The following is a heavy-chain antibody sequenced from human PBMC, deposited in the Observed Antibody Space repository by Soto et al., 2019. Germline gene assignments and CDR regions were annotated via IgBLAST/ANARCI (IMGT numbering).Heavy chain of an antibody. D-gene: IGHD2-8*01. V-gene: IGHV1-69*01. CDR1: GGTFSSYA. J-gene: IGHJ4*02. CDR3: GAGGYCTNGVCYGGEGAGTFDY. CDR2: IIPIFGTE. Sequence: QVQLVQSGAEVKKPGASVKVSCKASGGTFSSYAISWVRQAPGQGLEWLGGIIPIFGTENYAQKFQGSVTITAYESTSTADMELSSLISEDTAVYYCGAGGYCTNGVCYGGEGAGTFDYCGQVTLVTVSS.